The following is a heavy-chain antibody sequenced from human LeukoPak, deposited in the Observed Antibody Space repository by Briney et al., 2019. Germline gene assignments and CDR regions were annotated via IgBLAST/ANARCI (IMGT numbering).Heavy chain of an antibody. J-gene: IGHJ5*01. V-gene: IGHV4-39*01. D-gene: IGHD5-12*01. Sequence: SETLSLTCTVSAGSFISSSHHWGWIRQSPGKGLEWIGTVYYGRTTYYNPSLDGRVTISLDTSANHFSLQLNSVTAADTAVYYCVRHDGRGGATMGAFDSWGQGSLVTVSS. CDR3: VRHDGRGGATMGAFDS. CDR1: AGSFISSSHH. CDR2: VYYGRTT.